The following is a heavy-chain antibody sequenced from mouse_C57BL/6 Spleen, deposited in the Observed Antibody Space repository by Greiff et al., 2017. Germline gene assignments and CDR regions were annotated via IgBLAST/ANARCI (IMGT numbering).Heavy chain of an antibody. CDR3: EFIYGGYSYAMDY. J-gene: IGHJ4*01. V-gene: IGHV5-17*01. Sequence: EVQGVESGGGLVKPGGSLKLSCAASGFTFSDYGMHWVRQAPEKGLEWVAYISSGSSTIYYADTVKGRFTISRDNAKNTLFLQMASLRSEDTAMYYCEFIYGGYSYAMDYWGQGTSVTVSS. CDR1: GFTFSDYG. D-gene: IGHD2-3*01. CDR2: ISSGSSTI.